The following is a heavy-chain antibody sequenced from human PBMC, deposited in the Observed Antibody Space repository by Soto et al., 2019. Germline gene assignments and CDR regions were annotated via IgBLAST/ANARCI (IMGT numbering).Heavy chain of an antibody. D-gene: IGHD6-19*01. Sequence: PGGSLRLSCAASGFTFSSYSMNWVRQAPGKGLEWVSSISSSSSYIYYADSVKGRFTISRDNAKNSLYLQMNSLRAEDTAVYYCARALEQWLVLDNYYYYGMDVWGQGTTVTVSS. CDR3: ARALEQWLVLDNYYYYGMDV. J-gene: IGHJ6*02. V-gene: IGHV3-21*01. CDR1: GFTFSSYS. CDR2: ISSSSSYI.